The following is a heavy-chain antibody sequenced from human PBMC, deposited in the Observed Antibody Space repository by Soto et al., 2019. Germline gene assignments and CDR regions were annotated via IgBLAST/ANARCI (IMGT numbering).Heavy chain of an antibody. CDR2: ISGSSGST. J-gene: IGHJ6*02. V-gene: IGHV3-23*01. D-gene: IGHD2-15*01. CDR1: GFTFSSYA. Sequence: EMQLLESGGGLVQRGGSLRLSCAASGFTFSSYAMSWVRQAPGKGLEWVSAISGSSGSTYYADSVKGRFTISRDNSRNMLYLQMNRLIAEDTAVYYFPKGIVVVVAATSGMDVCGQGTTVTVSS. CDR3: PKGIVVVVAATSGMDV.